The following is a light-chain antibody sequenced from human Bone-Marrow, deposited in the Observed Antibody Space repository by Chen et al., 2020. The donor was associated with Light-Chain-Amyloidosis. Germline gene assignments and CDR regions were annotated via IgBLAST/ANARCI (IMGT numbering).Light chain of an antibody. CDR3: QSADSSGTWV. Sequence: SYELTHPPSVSVSPGQTARTTCSGDALPKQYAYWYQQKPGQAPVLVIYKDSERPSGIPERFSGSSSGTTVTLTISGVQAEDEADYYCQSADSSGTWVFGGGTKLTVL. CDR1: ALPKQY. CDR2: KDS. J-gene: IGLJ3*02. V-gene: IGLV3-25*03.